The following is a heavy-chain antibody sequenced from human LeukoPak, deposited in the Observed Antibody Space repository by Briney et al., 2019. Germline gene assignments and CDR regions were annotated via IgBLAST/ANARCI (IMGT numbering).Heavy chain of an antibody. CDR3: ARDLAMADYFDY. CDR1: GFTFSSYW. J-gene: IGHJ4*02. CDR2: INSDGRRT. Sequence: PGGSLRLSCAASGFTFSSYWMHWVRQAPGKGPVWVSRINSDGRRTTYADSVKGRFTISRDNAKNTLYLQMNSLRAEDTAVYYCARDLAMADYFDYWGQGTLVSVSS. D-gene: IGHD5-18*01. V-gene: IGHV3-74*01.